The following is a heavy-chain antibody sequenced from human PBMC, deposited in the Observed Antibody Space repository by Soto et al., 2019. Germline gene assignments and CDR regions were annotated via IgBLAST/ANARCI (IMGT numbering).Heavy chain of an antibody. V-gene: IGHV1-2*04. CDR3: ARGAEVVLELAAFDH. Sequence: QVHLVQSGPEVKRAGASVTISCEASGYSFSDYYINWVRQAPGQGLQWMGCINPKSGDRRYAELFRGLVFMTRDTSISTAYKEVNGLKTDDSAVDFCARGAEVVLELAAFDHWGRGTLVTLSA. CDR2: INPKSGDR. D-gene: IGHD1-7*01. J-gene: IGHJ4*02. CDR1: GYSFSDYY.